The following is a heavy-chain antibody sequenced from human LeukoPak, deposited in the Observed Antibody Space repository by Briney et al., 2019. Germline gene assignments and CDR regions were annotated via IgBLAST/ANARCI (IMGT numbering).Heavy chain of an antibody. V-gene: IGHV3-21*01. CDR1: GFNFTNHN. CDR2: IHSSSGSI. Sequence: PGGSLRLSCAASGFNFTNHNMNWVRQAPGKGLEWVPSIHSSSGSIYYADSLKGRFTISRDNAKNSLYLQMNSLRAEDTAVYYCARDLAWDAFDIWGQGTMVTVSS. CDR3: ARDLAWDAFDI. J-gene: IGHJ3*02.